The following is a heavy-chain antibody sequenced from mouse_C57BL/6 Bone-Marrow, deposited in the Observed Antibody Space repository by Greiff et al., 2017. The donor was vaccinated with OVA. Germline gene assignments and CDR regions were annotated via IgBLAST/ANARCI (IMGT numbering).Heavy chain of an antibody. Sequence: VKLQESGPELVKPGASVKISCKASGYAFSSSWMNWVKQRPGKGLEWIGRIYPGDGDTNYNGKFKGKATLTADKSSSTAYMQLSSLISEDSAVYFCARWGLLDYFDYWGQGTTLTVSS. D-gene: IGHD1-1*01. CDR3: ARWGLLDYFDY. V-gene: IGHV1-82*01. J-gene: IGHJ2*01. CDR1: GYAFSSSW. CDR2: IYPGDGDT.